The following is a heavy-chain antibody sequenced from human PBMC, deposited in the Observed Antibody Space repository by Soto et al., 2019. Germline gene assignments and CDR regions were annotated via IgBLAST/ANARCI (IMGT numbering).Heavy chain of an antibody. CDR2: IRSKAYGGTT. D-gene: IGHD4-17*01. J-gene: IGHJ4*02. Sequence: GESLKISCKGSGYSFTSYWISWVRQAPGKGLEWVGFIRSKAYGGTTEYAASVKGRFTISRDDSKSIAYLQMNSLKTEDTAVYYCTRPHDYGDDIDYWGQGTLVTVSS. CDR3: TRPHDYGDDIDY. V-gene: IGHV3-49*02. CDR1: GYSFTSYW.